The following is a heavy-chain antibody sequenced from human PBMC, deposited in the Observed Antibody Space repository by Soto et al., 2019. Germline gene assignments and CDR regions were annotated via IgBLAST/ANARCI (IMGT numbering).Heavy chain of an antibody. CDR3: ARVPPITMVRGGTGMDV. CDR2: ISYDGSNK. J-gene: IGHJ6*01. CDR1: GFTFSSYA. V-gene: IGHV3-30-3*01. Sequence: QVQLVESGGGVVQPGRSLRLSCAASGFTFSSYAMHWVRQAPGKGLEWVAVISYDGSNKYYADSVKGRFTISRDNSKNTLYLQMNSLRAEDTAVYYCARVPPITMVRGGTGMDVW. D-gene: IGHD3-10*01.